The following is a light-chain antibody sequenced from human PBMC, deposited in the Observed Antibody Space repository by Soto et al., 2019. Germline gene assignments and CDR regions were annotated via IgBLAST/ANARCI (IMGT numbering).Light chain of an antibody. V-gene: IGKV1-9*01. CDR1: QGISSY. CDR2: AES. J-gene: IGKJ5*01. CDR3: QQLNSYTPIT. Sequence: DIQLTQSPSFLSASVGDRVTITCRASQGISSYLAWYQKKPGKSPKLLIYAESTLQSGVPSRFSGSGSGTEFTLTISSLQPEDFATYSCQQLNSYTPITFGQGTRLEIK.